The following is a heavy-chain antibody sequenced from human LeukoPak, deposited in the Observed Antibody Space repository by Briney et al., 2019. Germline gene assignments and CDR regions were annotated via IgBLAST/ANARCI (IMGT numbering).Heavy chain of an antibody. CDR3: VRGHTLLTD. CDR2: ISSTSSYT. D-gene: IGHD3-16*01. J-gene: IGHJ4*02. V-gene: IGHV3-11*05. Sequence: GGSLRLSCAASGFTFSDSYMSWIRQAPGKGLECVSYISSTSSYTNYADSVKGRFTISRDNAKSSLYVQMNSLRAEDTAAYYCVRGHTLLTDWGQGTLVTVSS. CDR1: GFTFSDSY.